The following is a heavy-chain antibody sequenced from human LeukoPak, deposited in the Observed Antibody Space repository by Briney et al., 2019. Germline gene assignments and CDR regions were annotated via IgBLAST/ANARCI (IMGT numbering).Heavy chain of an antibody. D-gene: IGHD4-23*01. J-gene: IGHJ5*02. CDR2: IYHSGST. Sequence: SETLSLTCTVSGYSISNGNYWGWIRQPPGKGLEWIGSIYHSGSTDYNPSLKSRVTISVDTSKNQFSLILNSVTAADTAVYYCARPGGNPYKWFDPWGQGTLVTVSS. CDR3: ARPGGNPYKWFDP. CDR1: GYSISNGNY. V-gene: IGHV4-38-2*02.